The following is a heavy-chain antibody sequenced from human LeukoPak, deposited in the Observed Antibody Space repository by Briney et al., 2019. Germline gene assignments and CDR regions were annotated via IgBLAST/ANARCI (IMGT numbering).Heavy chain of an antibody. Sequence: GGSLRLSCAASGFTFASYWMHWVRQAPGRGLVWFSRIDGDGSSTNYADSVKGRFTISRDNAKNTLYLQMNSLRAEDTAVYYCAGLGYYDNSGYYYLYNYSMDVWGQGPTVTVSS. CDR2: IDGDGSST. J-gene: IGHJ6*02. CDR1: GFTFASYW. CDR3: AGLGYYDNSGYYYLYNYSMDV. D-gene: IGHD3-22*01. V-gene: IGHV3-74*01.